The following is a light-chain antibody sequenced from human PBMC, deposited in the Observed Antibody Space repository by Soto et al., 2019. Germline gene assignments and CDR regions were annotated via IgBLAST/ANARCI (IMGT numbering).Light chain of an antibody. Sequence: DIQMTQSPSSLSASVWDRVTITCRASQSISSNLNWYQQKPGKAPKLLIYAASNLQSGVPSTFSGSGSGTDFTLTISSLQPEDFATYYCQQSHSIPWTFGQGTKVDIK. V-gene: IGKV1-39*01. CDR3: QQSHSIPWT. J-gene: IGKJ1*01. CDR2: AAS. CDR1: QSISSN.